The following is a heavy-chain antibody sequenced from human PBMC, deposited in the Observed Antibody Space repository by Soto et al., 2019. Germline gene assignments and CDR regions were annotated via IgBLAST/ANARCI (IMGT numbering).Heavy chain of an antibody. J-gene: IGHJ4*02. Sequence: QVQLVQSGAEVKKPGASVKVSCKASGYTFTSFDIYWVRQATGQGLEWMGWMNPKSGNTGYAQKFQGRVSMTRNTSISTADMELSSLISEDTAVYFCARWTTAWSAADYWVEGTLVAV. CDR2: MNPKSGNT. V-gene: IGHV1-8*02. CDR3: ARWTTAWSAADY. D-gene: IGHD2-21*02. CDR1: GYTFTSFD.